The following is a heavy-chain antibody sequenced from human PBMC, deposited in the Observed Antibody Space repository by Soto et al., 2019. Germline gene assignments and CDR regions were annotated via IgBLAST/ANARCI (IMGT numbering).Heavy chain of an antibody. V-gene: IGHV3-23*01. D-gene: IGHD3-3*01. CDR3: AKETPQSIFGVVIIYYYYYMDV. Sequence: GSLRLSCAASGFTFSSYAMSWVRQAPGKGLEWVSAISGSGGSTYYADSVKGRFTISRDNSKNTLYLQMNSLRAEDTAVYYCAKETPQSIFGVVIIYYYYYMDVWGKGTTVTVSS. CDR1: GFTFSSYA. J-gene: IGHJ6*03. CDR2: ISGSGGST.